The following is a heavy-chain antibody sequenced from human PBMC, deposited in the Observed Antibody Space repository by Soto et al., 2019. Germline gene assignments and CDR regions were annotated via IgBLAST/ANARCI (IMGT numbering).Heavy chain of an antibody. CDR3: ARTTGSPNSNWFDP. V-gene: IGHV1-69*02. CDR2: IIPFLGRT. J-gene: IGHJ5*02. CDR1: GGTLSSYS. D-gene: IGHD1-1*01. Sequence: QLHLVQSGAEVRKPGSSVKVSCKASGGTLSSYSVTWVRQAPGQGLEWMGRIIPFLGRTNYAQNFQGRVTFTAPMSTITAYMELSSLRSDDTAIYSCARTTGSPNSNWFDPWGQGTLVIVSS.